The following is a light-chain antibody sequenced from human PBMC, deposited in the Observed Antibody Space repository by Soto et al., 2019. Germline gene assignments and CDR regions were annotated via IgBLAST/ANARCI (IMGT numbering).Light chain of an antibody. V-gene: IGKV1-12*01. CDR1: QGIVNW. J-gene: IGKJ4*01. CDR2: AAS. CDR3: QHGSSLPLT. Sequence: DIQMTQSPSSVSAAVGDRVTITCRASQGIVNWLAWYQQKPGPAPTLLLSAASSLQTGVPSRFNVSGSGTDFTLTIRTLQPEDFATDYLQHGSSLPLTFGGGTHVEIK.